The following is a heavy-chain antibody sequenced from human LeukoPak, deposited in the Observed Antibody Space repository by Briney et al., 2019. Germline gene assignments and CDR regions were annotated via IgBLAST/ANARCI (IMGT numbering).Heavy chain of an antibody. D-gene: IGHD3-3*01. Sequence: GGSLRLSCAASGFSFTSYAMHWVRQAPGKGLEWVSFIRYDGSKKYHADSVKGRFSISRDDSKNTLYLQMNSLRAEDTALYYCAKDGDTSYYDLDSWGQGTLVTVSS. CDR3: AKDGDTSYYDLDS. CDR1: GFSFTSYA. CDR2: IRYDGSKK. V-gene: IGHV3-30*02. J-gene: IGHJ4*02.